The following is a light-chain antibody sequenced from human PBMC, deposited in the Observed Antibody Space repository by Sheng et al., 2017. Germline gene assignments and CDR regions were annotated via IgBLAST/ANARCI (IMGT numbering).Light chain of an antibody. J-gene: IGKJ1*01. CDR2: DAS. CDR1: QSVGSN. V-gene: IGKV3-15*01. CDR3: QQGFNAPWT. Sequence: TVMTQSPATLSVSPGDRATLSCRASQSVGSNLAWYQQKPGQAPRLLIYDASKRATSVPNRFSGSGSGVEFTLTISSLQSEDFATYYCQQGFNAPWTFGQGTKVEIK.